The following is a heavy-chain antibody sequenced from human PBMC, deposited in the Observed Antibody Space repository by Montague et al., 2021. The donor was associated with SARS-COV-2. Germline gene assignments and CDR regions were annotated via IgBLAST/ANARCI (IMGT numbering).Heavy chain of an antibody. D-gene: IGHD4-11*01. Sequence: SETLSLTCAVSGASITSTNRWSLVRQPPGKGLEWIGEISYGGIATYNPSLKSRAAISMDRSGNLFSLKLSSATAADTAIYYCAGKVLTVPADYWGQGTLVTVS. CDR2: ISYGGIA. CDR1: GASITSTNR. V-gene: IGHV4-4*02. CDR3: AGKVLTVPADY. J-gene: IGHJ4*02.